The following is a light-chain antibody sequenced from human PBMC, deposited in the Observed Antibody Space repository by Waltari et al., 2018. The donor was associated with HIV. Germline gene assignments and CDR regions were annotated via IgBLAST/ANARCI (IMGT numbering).Light chain of an antibody. CDR2: AAS. Sequence: EIVLTQSPGTLSLSTGERAILSCRASQSVSSYLAWYQQRPGQAPRLLIYAASTRATGTPDRFRGSGSRTDFTLTITRLQPEDFAVYYCQQYSTSRYTFGQGTKLE. CDR1: QSVSSY. V-gene: IGKV3-20*01. CDR3: QQYSTSRYT. J-gene: IGKJ2*01.